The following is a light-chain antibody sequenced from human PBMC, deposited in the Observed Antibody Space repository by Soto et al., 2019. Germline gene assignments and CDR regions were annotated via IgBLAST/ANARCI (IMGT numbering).Light chain of an antibody. CDR3: QQTYSVPLT. V-gene: IGKV3-20*01. J-gene: IGKJ4*01. Sequence: EIVLTQSPGTLSLSPGERATLSCRASQSVSSSYLAWYQQKPGQAPRLLIYGASSRATGIPDRFSGSGSGTDFTLTISRLEPEDFATFYCQQTYSVPLTFGGGTKVDIK. CDR2: GAS. CDR1: QSVSSSY.